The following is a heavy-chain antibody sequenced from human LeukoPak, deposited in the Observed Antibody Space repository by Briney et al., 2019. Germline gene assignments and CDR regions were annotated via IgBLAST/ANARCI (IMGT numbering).Heavy chain of an antibody. CDR3: ARLPRYGGYDHFDY. CDR2: VYYRGTT. J-gene: IGHJ4*02. Sequence: NPSETLSLTCTVSGDSIDSYYWSWIRQPPGKGLEWIGYVYYRGTTSYNPFLKSRVTISVDTSKNQFSLKLNSVTAADTAVYYCARLPRYGGYDHFDYWGQGILAIVSS. CDR1: GDSIDSYY. D-gene: IGHD5-12*01. V-gene: IGHV4-59*12.